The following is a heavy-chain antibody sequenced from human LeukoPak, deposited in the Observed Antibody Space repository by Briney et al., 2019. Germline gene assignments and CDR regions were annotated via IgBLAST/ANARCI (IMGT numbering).Heavy chain of an antibody. CDR2: INHSGST. Sequence: PSETLSLTCAVYGGSFSGYYWSWIRQPPGKGLEWIGEINHSGSTNYNPSLKSRVTISVDTSKNQFSLKLSSVTAADTAVYYCARGHGYDHSRRARMSFAFDIWGQGTMVTISS. CDR3: ARGHGYDHSRRARMSFAFDI. CDR1: GGSFSGYY. J-gene: IGHJ3*02. V-gene: IGHV4-34*01. D-gene: IGHD5-12*01.